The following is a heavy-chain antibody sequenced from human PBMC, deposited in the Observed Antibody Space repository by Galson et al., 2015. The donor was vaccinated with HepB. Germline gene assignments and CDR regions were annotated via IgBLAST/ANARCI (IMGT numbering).Heavy chain of an antibody. CDR3: ARDRGEYYDFWSGYPYYYYYYMDV. CDR2: ISAYNGNT. V-gene: IGHV1-18*01. D-gene: IGHD3-3*01. Sequence: SVKVSCKASGYTFTSYGISWVRQAPGQGLEWMGWISAYNGNTNYAQKLQGRVTMTTDTSTSTAYMELRSLRSDDTAVYYCARDRGEYYDFWSGYPYYYYYYMDVWSKGTTVTVSS. CDR1: GYTFTSYG. J-gene: IGHJ6*03.